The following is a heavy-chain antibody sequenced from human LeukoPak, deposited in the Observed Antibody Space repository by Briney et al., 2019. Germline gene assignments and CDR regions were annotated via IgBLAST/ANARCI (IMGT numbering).Heavy chain of an antibody. Sequence: GGSLRLSCVASGFTYSHNGMHWVRQAPGKGLEWVAVISYDGSNKYYADSVKGRFTISRDNSKNTLYLQMNSLRAEDAAVYYCAKAGDGSLDYWGQGTLVTVSS. CDR3: AKAGDGSLDY. CDR2: ISYDGSNK. V-gene: IGHV3-30*18. J-gene: IGHJ4*02. CDR1: GFTYSHNG. D-gene: IGHD5-24*01.